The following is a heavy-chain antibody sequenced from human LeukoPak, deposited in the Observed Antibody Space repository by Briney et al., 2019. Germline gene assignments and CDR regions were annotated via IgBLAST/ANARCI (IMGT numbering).Heavy chain of an antibody. CDR2: IYHSGST. D-gene: IGHD1-26*01. CDR3: ARLGAWVY. Sequence: SETLSLTCTVSGYSISSGYYWGWIRQPPGKGLEWIGSIYHSGSTYYNPSLKSRVTISVDTSKNQFSLKLSSVTAADTAVYYCARLGAWVYWGQGTLVTVSS. V-gene: IGHV4-38-2*02. CDR1: GYSISSGYY. J-gene: IGHJ4*02.